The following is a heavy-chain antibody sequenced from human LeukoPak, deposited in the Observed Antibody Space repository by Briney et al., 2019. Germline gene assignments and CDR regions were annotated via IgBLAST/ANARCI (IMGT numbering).Heavy chain of an antibody. CDR3: TTAGSTYYYDSSGYYHSTYFDY. Sequence: ASVKVSCTASGYTFTSYGISWVRQAPGQGLEWMGWISAYNGNTNYAQKLQGRVTMTTDTSTSTAYMELRSLRSEDTAVYYCTTAGSTYYYDSSGYYHSTYFDYWGQGTLVTVSS. CDR1: GYTFTSYG. CDR2: ISAYNGNT. V-gene: IGHV1-18*01. J-gene: IGHJ4*02. D-gene: IGHD3-22*01.